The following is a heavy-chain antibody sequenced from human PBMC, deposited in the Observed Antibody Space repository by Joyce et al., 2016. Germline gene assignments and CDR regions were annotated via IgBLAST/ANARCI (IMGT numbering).Heavy chain of an antibody. CDR3: ARGGLVYDYSMDV. D-gene: IGHD2-21*01. CDR1: GFMFSTSS. Sequence: EVQLVESGGGLVKHGGSLKIACAAYGFMFSTSSMSWFRQAPGKGLEWVSAISGDRRFIFHADSVRGRFTVSRDNADNSLYLQMKSLRVEDTAVYFCARGGLVYDYSMDVWGQGTTVIVSS. CDR2: ISGDRRFI. J-gene: IGHJ6*02. V-gene: IGHV3-21*02.